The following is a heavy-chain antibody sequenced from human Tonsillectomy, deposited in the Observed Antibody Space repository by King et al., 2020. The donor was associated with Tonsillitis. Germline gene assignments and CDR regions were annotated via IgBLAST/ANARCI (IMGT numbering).Heavy chain of an antibody. Sequence: QLVQSGAEVKKPGSSVKVSCKASGGTFISYAINWVRQAPGQGREWMGRSIPILGVANYAQKFQGTVTITADKSTNTAYMELSSLRSEDTAVYYCARDRHDSSGYYPYWGQGTLVTVSS. CDR2: SIPILGVA. V-gene: IGHV1-69*04. D-gene: IGHD3-22*01. CDR1: GGTFISYA. J-gene: IGHJ4*02. CDR3: ARDRHDSSGYYPY.